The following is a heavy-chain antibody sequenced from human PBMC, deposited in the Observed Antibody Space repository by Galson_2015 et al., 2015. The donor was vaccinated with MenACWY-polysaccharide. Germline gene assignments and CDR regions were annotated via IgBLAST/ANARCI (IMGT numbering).Heavy chain of an antibody. D-gene: IGHD3-16*01. CDR2: MRHDGSRQ. CDR3: ARDLTWSRHYYYYGMDV. Sequence: SLRLSCAASGFTFTNHGMHWVRQAPGKGLEWVAFMRHDGSRQFYADSVKGRFTVSREVSRNTLFLQMNSLRGEDTAVYFCARDLTWSRHYYYYGMDVWGQGTTVTVSS. V-gene: IGHV3-30*02. CDR1: GFTFTNHG. J-gene: IGHJ6*02.